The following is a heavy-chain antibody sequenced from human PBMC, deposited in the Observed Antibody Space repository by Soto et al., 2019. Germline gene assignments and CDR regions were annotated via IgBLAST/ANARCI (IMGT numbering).Heavy chain of an antibody. CDR1: GYTFTDSY. Sequence: QVQLVQSGAEVKKHGASVKVSCKASGYTFTDSYIHWVRQAPGKGLAWMGWIRPSSGATQYAQKFQGWVTGTRDTSTSTVYLDVSRLKSDGSAVYYLARELYDNGPSGLDVWGQGTTVTVS. D-gene: IGHD3-22*01. CDR3: ARELYDNGPSGLDV. J-gene: IGHJ6*02. CDR2: IRPSSGAT. V-gene: IGHV1-2*04.